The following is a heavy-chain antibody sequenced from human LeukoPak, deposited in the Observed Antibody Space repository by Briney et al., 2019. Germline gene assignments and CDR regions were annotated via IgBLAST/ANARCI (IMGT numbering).Heavy chain of an antibody. CDR1: GFTISSNG. CDR2: IWYTGDLK. D-gene: IGHD1-14*01. Sequence: PGGSLRLSCVASGFTISSNGMHWVRQAPGKGLEWVAVIWYTGDLKYYSYSVKGRFTISRDTSKDTLYLQMDSLRAEDTAVYYCARASGSNHNHLDCWGQGTLVTVSS. V-gene: IGHV3-33*01. J-gene: IGHJ4*02. CDR3: ARASGSNHNHLDC.